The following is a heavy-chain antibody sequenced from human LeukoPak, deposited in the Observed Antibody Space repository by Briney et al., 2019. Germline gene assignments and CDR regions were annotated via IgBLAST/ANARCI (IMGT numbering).Heavy chain of an antibody. V-gene: IGHV1-69*06. J-gene: IGHJ4*02. Sequence: VASVKVSCKASGGTFSSYAISWVRQAPGQGLEWMGGIIPIFGTANYAQKFQGRVTITADKSTSTAYMELSSLRSEDTAVYYCARGGPLRYFDWLLWPGYYFDYWGQGTLVTVSS. CDR1: GGTFSSYA. CDR3: ARGGPLRYFDWLLWPGYYFDY. CDR2: IIPIFGTA. D-gene: IGHD3-9*01.